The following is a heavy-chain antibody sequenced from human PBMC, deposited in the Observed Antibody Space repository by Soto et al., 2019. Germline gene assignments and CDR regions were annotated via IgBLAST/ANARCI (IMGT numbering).Heavy chain of an antibody. CDR1: GDSISSGDYY. J-gene: IGHJ4*02. D-gene: IGHD3-16*02. Sequence: SETLSLTCTVSGDSISSGDYYWSWVRQSPGKGLEWIGCIYYSGTTYYNPSLETRLTMSVDTSKNQFSLRLSSVTAADTAMYYCARTHRIVAFDYWGQGTLVTVSS. CDR3: ARTHRIVAFDY. V-gene: IGHV4-30-4*01. CDR2: IYYSGTT.